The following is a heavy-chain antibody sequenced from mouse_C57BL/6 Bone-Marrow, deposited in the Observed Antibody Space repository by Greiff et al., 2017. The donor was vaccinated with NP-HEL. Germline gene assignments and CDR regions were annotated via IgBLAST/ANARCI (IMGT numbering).Heavy chain of an antibody. CDR1: GFTFSDYY. CDR2: INYDGGST. CDR3: ARDRSYAMDY. J-gene: IGHJ4*01. Sequence: EVQLVESEGGLVQPGSSMKLSCTASGFTFSDYYMAWVRQVPEKGLEWVANINYDGGSTYYLDSLKSRFIISRDNAKNILDLQMSSLNSEVTATYYCARDRSYAMDYWGQGTSVTVSS. V-gene: IGHV5-16*01.